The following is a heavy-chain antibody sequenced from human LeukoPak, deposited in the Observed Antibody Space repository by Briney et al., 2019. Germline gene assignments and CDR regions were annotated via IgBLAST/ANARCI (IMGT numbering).Heavy chain of an antibody. D-gene: IGHD6-6*01. V-gene: IGHV3-21*01. CDR1: GFTFSSYS. J-gene: IGHJ3*02. CDR3: ARGRDTVEYSSPYDAFDI. CDR2: ISSSSSYI. Sequence: GGSLRLSCAASGFTFSSYSMNWVRQAPGKGLEWVSSISSSSSYIYYADSVKGRFTISRDNAKNSLYLQMNSLRAEDTAVYYCARGRDTVEYSSPYDAFDIWGQGTMVTVSS.